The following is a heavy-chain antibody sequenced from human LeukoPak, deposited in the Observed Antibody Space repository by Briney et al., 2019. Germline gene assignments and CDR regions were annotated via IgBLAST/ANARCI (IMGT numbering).Heavy chain of an antibody. CDR2: IYYSGST. Sequence: SETLPLTCTVSGGSISSYYWRWIRQPPGKGLEWIGYIYYSGSTNYNPSLKSRVPISVDTSKNQFSLKLSSVTAADAAVYYCARDRRGYSDYWGQGTLVTVSS. D-gene: IGHD5-12*01. J-gene: IGHJ4*02. CDR3: ARDRRGYSDY. CDR1: GGSISSYY. V-gene: IGHV4-59*13.